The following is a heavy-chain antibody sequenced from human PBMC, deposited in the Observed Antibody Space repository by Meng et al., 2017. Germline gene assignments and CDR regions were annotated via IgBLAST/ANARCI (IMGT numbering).Heavy chain of an antibody. CDR3: ARDYYDSSGYYDTDNFDY. CDR2: IIPIFGTA. Sequence: SVKVSCKASGGTFSSYAISWVRQAPGQGPEWMGGIIPIFGTANYAQKFQGRVTITADKSTSTAYMELSSLRSEDTAVYYCARDYYDSSGYYDTDNFDYWGQGTLVTVSS. J-gene: IGHJ4*02. CDR1: GGTFSSYA. D-gene: IGHD3-22*01. V-gene: IGHV1-69*06.